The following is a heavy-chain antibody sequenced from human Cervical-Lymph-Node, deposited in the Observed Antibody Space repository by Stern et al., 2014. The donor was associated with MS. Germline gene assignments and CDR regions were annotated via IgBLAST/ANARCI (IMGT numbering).Heavy chain of an antibody. Sequence: VQLEESGAEVKKPGSSVKVSCKAPGGTFDTYDITWVRQAPGQGLEWMGGIIPKFGPANYAHKFEGGLSITADESTTTAYMELSSLRSDDSAVYYCAGGLIAVPGWFDPWGQGTLVIVSS. J-gene: IGHJ5*02. CDR1: GGTFDTYD. D-gene: IGHD2-21*01. CDR2: IIPKFGPA. CDR3: AGGLIAVPGWFDP. V-gene: IGHV1-69*01.